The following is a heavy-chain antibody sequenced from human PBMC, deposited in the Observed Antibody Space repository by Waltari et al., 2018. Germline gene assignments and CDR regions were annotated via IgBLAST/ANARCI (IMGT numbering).Heavy chain of an antibody. V-gene: IGHV3-23*01. CDR1: GFTFSSYA. D-gene: IGHD3-9*01. CDR2: ISGSGGIT. J-gene: IGHJ4*02. CDR3: AKDDILTGYYREYYFDY. Sequence: EVQLLESGGGLVQPGGSLRLSCAASGFTFSSYAMSWVRQAPGKGLEWVSAISGSGGITYYADSVKGRFTISRDNSKNTLYLQMNSLRAEDTAVYYCAKDDILTGYYREYYFDYWGQGTLVTVSS.